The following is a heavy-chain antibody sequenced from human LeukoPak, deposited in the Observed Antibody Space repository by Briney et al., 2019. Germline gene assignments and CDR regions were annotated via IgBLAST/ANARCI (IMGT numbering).Heavy chain of an antibody. CDR3: ARVSGYDSRCDY. Sequence: ASVKVSCKASGYTFTGYYMHWVRQAPGQGLEWMGWINPNSGGTNYAQKFQGRVTMTRNTSISTAYMELSSLRSEDTAVYYCARVSGYDSRCDYWGQGTLVTVSS. CDR2: INPNSGGT. V-gene: IGHV1-2*02. CDR1: GYTFTGYY. J-gene: IGHJ4*02. D-gene: IGHD5-12*01.